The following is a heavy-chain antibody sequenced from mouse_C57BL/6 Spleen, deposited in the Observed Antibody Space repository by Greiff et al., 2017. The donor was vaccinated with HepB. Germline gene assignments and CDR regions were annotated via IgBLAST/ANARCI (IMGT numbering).Heavy chain of an antibody. D-gene: IGHD1-1*01. J-gene: IGHJ2*01. V-gene: IGHV1-9*01. CDR3: ARGGEYDDSSNYFDY. Sequence: VQLQESGAELMKPGASVKLSCKATGYTFTGYWIEWVKQRPGHGLEWIGEILPGSGSTNYNEKFKGKATVTADTSSNTAYMQLSSLPTEDSAIYYGARGGEYDDSSNYFDYWGQGTTLTVSS. CDR2: ILPGSGST. CDR1: GYTFTGYW.